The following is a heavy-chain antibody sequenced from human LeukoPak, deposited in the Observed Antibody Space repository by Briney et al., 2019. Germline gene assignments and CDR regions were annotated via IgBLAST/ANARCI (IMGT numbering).Heavy chain of an antibody. V-gene: IGHV1-69*13. CDR1: VGTFSSYV. CDR3: ARDLGPLRVTHLFDT. D-gene: IGHD2-21*02. J-gene: IGHJ5*02. CDR2: IKLIFGTG. Sequence: SSVPVSCQGSVGTFSSYVISWVRQPPPQEGEWVGGIKLIFGTGNYSQTFQGSVTTTADESTSTDYTVLRSLRSEDTTVYYCARDLGPLRVTHLFDTWGQGTLVTVSS.